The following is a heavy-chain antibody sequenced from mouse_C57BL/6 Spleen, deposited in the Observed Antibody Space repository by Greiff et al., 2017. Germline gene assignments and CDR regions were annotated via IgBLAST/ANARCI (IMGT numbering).Heavy chain of an antibody. CDR2: INPNDGGT. D-gene: IGHD2-12*01. Sequence: EVQLQQSGPELVKPGASVKISCKASGYTFTDYYMNWVKQSPGKSLEWIGDINPNDGGTKYNQKFKGKATLTLNKSSSTAYMELLSLTTEDSAVYYCATGTTGYFDYWGQGTTLTVSS. J-gene: IGHJ2*01. V-gene: IGHV1-26*01. CDR3: ATGTTGYFDY. CDR1: GYTFTDYY.